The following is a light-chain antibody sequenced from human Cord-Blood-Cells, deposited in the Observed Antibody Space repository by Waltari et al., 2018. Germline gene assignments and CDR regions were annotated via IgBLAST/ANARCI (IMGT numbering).Light chain of an antibody. CDR2: DAS. Sequence: DIQMTQSPSTLSASVGDRVTITCRASQSISSWLAWYQQKPGKAPKLLIYDASSLESGVPSRFSGSGSGTEFTLTISSLQPDDFATYYCQQYNSYWWTFDQGP. CDR1: QSISSW. J-gene: IGKJ1*01. CDR3: QQYNSYWWT. V-gene: IGKV1-5*01.